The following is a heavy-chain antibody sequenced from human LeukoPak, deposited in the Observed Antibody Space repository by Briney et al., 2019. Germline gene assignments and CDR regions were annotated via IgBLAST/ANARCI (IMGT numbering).Heavy chain of an antibody. D-gene: IGHD3-22*01. CDR1: GFTFSSYG. V-gene: IGHV3-30*02. CDR3: AKDDYYDTSGYRD. Sequence: PGGSLRPSCAASGFTFSSYGMHWVRQAPGKGLEWVAFIRYDGSNKYYADSVKGRFTISRDNSKNTLYLQMNSLRAEDTAVYYCAKDDYYDTSGYRDWGQGTLVTVSS. J-gene: IGHJ4*02. CDR2: IRYDGSNK.